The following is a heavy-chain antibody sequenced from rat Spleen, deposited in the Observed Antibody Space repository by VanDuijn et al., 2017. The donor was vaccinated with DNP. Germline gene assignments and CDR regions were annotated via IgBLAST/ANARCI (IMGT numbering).Heavy chain of an antibody. D-gene: IGHD1-11*01. CDR3: TTDRGYYSDSWWFPY. CDR1: GFPFSDYY. Sequence: EVQLVESGGGLVQPGRSLKVSCAASGFPFSDYYMAWVRLAPKKGLEWVASIDYDGGSTYYRDSVRGRFTISRDNAKNNLYLQMDSLRSEDTATYYCTTDRGYYSDSWWFPYWGQGTLVTVSS. J-gene: IGHJ3*01. V-gene: IGHV5-20*01. CDR2: IDYDGGST.